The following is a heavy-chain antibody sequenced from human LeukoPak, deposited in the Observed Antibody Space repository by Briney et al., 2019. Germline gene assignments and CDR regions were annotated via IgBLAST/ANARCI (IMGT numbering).Heavy chain of an antibody. CDR1: GFTFSSYA. J-gene: IGHJ1*01. V-gene: IGHV3-23*01. Sequence: PGGSLRLSCAASGFTFSSYAMSWVRQAPGKGLEWVSAISGSGGSTYYADSVKGRFTISRDNSKNTLYLQMNSLRAEDTAVYYCAKDPDYGGNLAEYFQHWGQGTLVSVSS. CDR3: AKDPDYGGNLAEYFQH. D-gene: IGHD4-23*01. CDR2: ISGSGGST.